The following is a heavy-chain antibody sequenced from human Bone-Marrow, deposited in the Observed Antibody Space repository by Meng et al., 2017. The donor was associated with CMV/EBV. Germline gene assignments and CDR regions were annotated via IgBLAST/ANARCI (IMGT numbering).Heavy chain of an antibody. J-gene: IGHJ4*02. V-gene: IGHV4-39*07. Sequence: SETLSLTCTVSGGSISSSSYYWGWIRQPPGKGLEWIGSIYYSGSTYYNPSLKSRVAPSVATSKNQFSLRLNFVTAADTAIYYCARELRNWDFQSGGDYWGQGTLVTVSS. CDR2: IYYSGST. D-gene: IGHD1-7*01. CDR3: ARELRNWDFQSGGDY. CDR1: GGSISSSSYY.